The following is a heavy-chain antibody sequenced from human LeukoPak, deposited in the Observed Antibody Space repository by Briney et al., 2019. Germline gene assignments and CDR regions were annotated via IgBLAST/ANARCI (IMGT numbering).Heavy chain of an antibody. CDR1: GYTFTDYY. Sequence: ASVKVSCKVSGYTFTDYYMHWVQQAPGKGLEWMGLVDPEDGETIYAEKFQGRVTITADTSTDTAYMELSSLRSEDTAVYYCATQKVVPALDVVYWGQGTLVTVSS. CDR2: VDPEDGET. V-gene: IGHV1-69-2*01. D-gene: IGHD2-2*01. J-gene: IGHJ4*02. CDR3: ATQKVVPALDVVY.